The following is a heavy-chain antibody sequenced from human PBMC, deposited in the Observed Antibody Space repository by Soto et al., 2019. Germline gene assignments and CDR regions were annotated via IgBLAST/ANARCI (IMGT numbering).Heavy chain of an antibody. CDR1: GFTFNRYA. Sequence: EVQLLASGGGLVQPGGSLRLSCSASGFTFNRYAMSWVRQAPGKGLEWVSAIIDDGGRAYYADSVKRRFTISRDNSKNTLSLQMNSLRAEDTAVYYCAKDKMEQWLVGGYFDYWGQGTQVTVSS. CDR3: AKDKMEQWLVGGYFDY. J-gene: IGHJ4*02. V-gene: IGHV3-23*01. D-gene: IGHD6-19*01. CDR2: IIDDGGRA.